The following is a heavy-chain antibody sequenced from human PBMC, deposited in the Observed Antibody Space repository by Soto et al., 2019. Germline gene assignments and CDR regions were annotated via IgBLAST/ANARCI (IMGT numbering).Heavy chain of an antibody. J-gene: IGHJ6*02. V-gene: IGHV5-51*01. CDR2: IYPDDSDT. CDR1: GYSFNNYW. D-gene: IGHD3-9*01. CDR3: ARPLTPGGPMKYYYDMDI. Sequence: PGESLKISCQGSGYSFNNYWIGWVRQMPGKGLEWMGIIYPDDSDTRYSPSFQGQVTISADKSISAVYLQWSSLRTSDTATYYCARPLTPGGPMKYYYDMDIWGPGTTVTVSS.